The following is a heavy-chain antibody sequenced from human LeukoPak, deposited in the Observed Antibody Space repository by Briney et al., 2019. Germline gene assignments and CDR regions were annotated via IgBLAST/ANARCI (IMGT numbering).Heavy chain of an antibody. D-gene: IGHD1-1*01. Sequence: PSGTLSLTCTTSGVSITRFYWSWVRQPPGKGLEWIGNLYSCVPTYFNPYLKSRVTISVDTSKNQFSLNLTSVTAADTAMYYCVQTTGWPGFDYWGQGILVTVSS. CDR2: LYSCVPT. J-gene: IGHJ4*02. CDR1: GVSITRFY. V-gene: IGHV4-4*09. CDR3: VQTTGWPGFDY.